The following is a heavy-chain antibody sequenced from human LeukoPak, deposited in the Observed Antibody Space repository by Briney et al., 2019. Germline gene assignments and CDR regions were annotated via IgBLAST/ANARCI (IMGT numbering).Heavy chain of an antibody. D-gene: IGHD4-17*01. V-gene: IGHV3-30-3*01. CDR1: GFTFTSYA. CDR3: ARDLTVISFDY. Sequence: GGSLRLSCAASGFTFTSYAMHWVRQAPGKGLEWVAAIAYDGSNKFYTDSVKGRFTISRDNSKNTLYLQMNSLRAEDTAVYYCARDLTVISFDYWGQGTLATVSS. CDR2: IAYDGSNK. J-gene: IGHJ4*02.